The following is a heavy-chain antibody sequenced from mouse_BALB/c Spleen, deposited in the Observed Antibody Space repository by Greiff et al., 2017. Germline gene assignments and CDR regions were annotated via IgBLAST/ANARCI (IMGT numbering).Heavy chain of an antibody. CDR2: ISYSGST. Sequence: EVHLVESGPGLVKPSQSLSLTCTVTGYSITSDYAWNWIRQFPGNKLEWMGYISYSGSTSYNPSLKSRISITRDTSKNQFFLQLNSVTTEDTATYYCARRADYYGSSYWYFDVWGAGTTVTVSS. V-gene: IGHV3-2*02. D-gene: IGHD1-1*01. CDR3: ARRADYYGSSYWYFDV. CDR1: GYSITSDYA. J-gene: IGHJ1*01.